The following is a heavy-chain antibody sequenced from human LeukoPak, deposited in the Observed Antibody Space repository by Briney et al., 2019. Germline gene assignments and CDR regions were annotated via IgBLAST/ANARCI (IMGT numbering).Heavy chain of an antibody. CDR3: ARGHKAMTY. V-gene: IGHV3-11*03. Sequence: GGSLRLSCAASGFTFSDYFMSWIRQAPGKGLEWVSYISPGSSSTNYADSVKGRFTISRDNAENSLYLQMNSLRAVDTAVYYCARGHKAMTYWGQGTLVTVSS. CDR2: ISPGSSST. CDR1: GFTFSDYF. J-gene: IGHJ4*02.